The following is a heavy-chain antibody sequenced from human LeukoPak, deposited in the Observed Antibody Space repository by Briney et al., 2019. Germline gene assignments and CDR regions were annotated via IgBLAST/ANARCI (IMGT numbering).Heavy chain of an antibody. Sequence: ASVKVSCKASGYTFTGYYMHWVRQAPGQGREWRGRINPNSSGTNYAQKCQSRVTMTRDTSISTAYMELSRLRSDDTAVYYCAREEQYYDILTGYYSYYYYYMDVWGKGTTVTVSS. J-gene: IGHJ6*03. V-gene: IGHV1-2*06. CDR1: GYTFTGYY. CDR2: INPNSSGT. CDR3: AREEQYYDILTGYYSYYYYYMDV. D-gene: IGHD3-9*01.